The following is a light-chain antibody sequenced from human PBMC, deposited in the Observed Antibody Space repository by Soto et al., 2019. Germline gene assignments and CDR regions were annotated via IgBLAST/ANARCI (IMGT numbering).Light chain of an antibody. Sequence: QSVLTQPPSVSAAPGQTVTISCSGSSSNIAKNYVYWYQQLPGTAPKLLIYENNKRPSGIPDRFSGSKSGTSATLGITGLQTGDEADYYCGTWDSSLSVVFGGGTKLTVL. J-gene: IGLJ2*01. CDR2: ENN. CDR3: GTWDSSLSVV. CDR1: SSNIAKNY. V-gene: IGLV1-51*01.